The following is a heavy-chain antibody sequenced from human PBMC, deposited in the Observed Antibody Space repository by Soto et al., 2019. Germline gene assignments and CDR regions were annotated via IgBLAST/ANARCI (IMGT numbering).Heavy chain of an antibody. CDR2: ISGSATTI. J-gene: IGHJ5*02. CDR3: ARGRREFDP. Sequence: QVQLVESGGGLVKPGGSLRLSCAATGLTFSDHYMSWIRQAPGKGLEWVSYISGSATTIYYAASIKGRLTISRDNAKNSLFLQMTSLRVDDTAVYYCARGRREFDPWGQGTLLTVSS. V-gene: IGHV3-11*01. CDR1: GLTFSDHY.